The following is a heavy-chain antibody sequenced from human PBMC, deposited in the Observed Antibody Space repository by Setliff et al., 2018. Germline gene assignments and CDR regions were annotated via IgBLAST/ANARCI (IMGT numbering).Heavy chain of an antibody. D-gene: IGHD3-3*01. CDR3: VRMSGFLYMDV. V-gene: IGHV4-34*01. CDR1: GGSFSGYY. Sequence: PSETLSLTCAVSGGSFSGYYWSWIRQPPGKGLEWIGSIYYSGSTYYNPSLKSRVTISVDTSKNQFSLKLSSVTAADTAVYYCVRMSGFLYMDVWGKGTTVTVSS. J-gene: IGHJ6*03. CDR2: IYYSGST.